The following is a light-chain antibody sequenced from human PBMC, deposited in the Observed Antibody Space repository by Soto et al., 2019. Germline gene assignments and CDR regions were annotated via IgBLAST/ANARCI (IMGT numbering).Light chain of an antibody. Sequence: DIQMTQSPSTLSASVGDRVTITCGASQSIRSLLAWYQQKPGKAPKVLIYDASSLGSGVPSRFSGSGSGTEFTLTISSLQPDDFATYFCQQYQTYSTFGQGTRLEIK. CDR1: QSIRSL. CDR2: DAS. V-gene: IGKV1-5*01. J-gene: IGKJ5*01. CDR3: QQYQTYST.